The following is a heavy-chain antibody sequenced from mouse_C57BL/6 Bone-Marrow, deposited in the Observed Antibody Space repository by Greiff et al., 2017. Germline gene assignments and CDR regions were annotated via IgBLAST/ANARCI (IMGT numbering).Heavy chain of an antibody. V-gene: IGHV1-81*01. CDR2: IYPRSGNT. Sequence: QVQLQQSGAELARPGASVKLSCKASGYTFTSYGISWVKQRTGQGLEWIGEIYPRSGNTYYNEKFKGKATLTADKSSSTAYRELRSLTSEDSAVYFCARDSYGNYERFAYWGQGTLVTVSA. J-gene: IGHJ3*01. CDR1: GYTFTSYG. D-gene: IGHD2-1*01. CDR3: ARDSYGNYERFAY.